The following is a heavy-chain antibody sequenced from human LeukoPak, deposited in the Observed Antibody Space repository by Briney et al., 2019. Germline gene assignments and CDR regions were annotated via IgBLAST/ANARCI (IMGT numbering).Heavy chain of an antibody. D-gene: IGHD2-21*01. Sequence: SETLSLTCTVSGAPISSSSYFWGWIRRPPGKGLEWIATIYYSGNTYYNPSLKGRVTISVDTSKNQFSLQLDSVTPEDTAVYYCCHSLSGRTGAFDIWGRGTVVTVSS. CDR2: IYYSGNT. CDR1: GAPISSSSYF. CDR3: CHSLSGRTGAFDI. J-gene: IGHJ3*02. V-gene: IGHV4-39*01.